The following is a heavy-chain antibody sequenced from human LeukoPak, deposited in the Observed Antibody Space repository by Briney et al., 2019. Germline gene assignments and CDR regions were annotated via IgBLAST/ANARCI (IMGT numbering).Heavy chain of an antibody. CDR3: ANRLRSTTNAFDI. CDR1: GGSFSGYF. Sequence: PSETLSLTCAVYGGSFSGYFWSWIRQPPGKGLEWIGEINHSGSTNYNPSLKSRVTISVDTSKNQFSLKLSSVTAADTAVYYCANRLRSTTNAFDIWGQGTMVTVSS. CDR2: INHSGST. J-gene: IGHJ3*02. V-gene: IGHV4-34*01. D-gene: IGHD2-2*01.